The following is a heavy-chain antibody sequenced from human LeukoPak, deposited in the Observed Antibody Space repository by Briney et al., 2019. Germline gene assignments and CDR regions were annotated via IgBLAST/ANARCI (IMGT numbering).Heavy chain of an antibody. V-gene: IGHV3-23*01. CDR1: GFTFSSYG. CDR2: ISGSGGST. J-gene: IGHJ4*02. Sequence: GGTLRLSCAASGFTFSSYGMSWDRQAPGTGLEWVSAISGSGGSTYYADSVKGRFTISRDNSKNTLYLQMNSLRAEDTSAYYCSKDDYGDGFDYWGQGTLVTVSS. CDR3: SKDDYGDGFDY. D-gene: IGHD4-17*01.